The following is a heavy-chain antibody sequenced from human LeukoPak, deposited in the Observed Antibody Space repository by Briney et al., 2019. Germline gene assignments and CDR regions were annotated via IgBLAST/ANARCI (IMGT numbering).Heavy chain of an antibody. J-gene: IGHJ4*02. V-gene: IGHV5-10-1*01. D-gene: IGHD6-19*01. CDR2: IDPTDSYT. CDR1: GYSFTSNW. Sequence: GESMKISCKGSGYSFTSNWISWVRQMPGKGLEWMGRIDPTDSYTYYSPAFQGRVTISTDKSITTAFLQWSSLRASDTAIYYCARQSRSAWYVFDFWGQGALLADSS. CDR3: ARQSRSAWYVFDF.